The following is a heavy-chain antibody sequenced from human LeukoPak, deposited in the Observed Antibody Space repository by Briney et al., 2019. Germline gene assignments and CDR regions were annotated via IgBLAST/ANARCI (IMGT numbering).Heavy chain of an antibody. CDR1: GFTFSSYW. V-gene: IGHV3-7*03. CDR2: IKQDGSEK. J-gene: IGHJ4*02. CDR3: AKNLNVVVGATSGY. D-gene: IGHD1-26*01. Sequence: TGGSLRLSCAASGFTFSSYWMSWVRQAPGKGLEWVANIKQDGSEKYYVDSVKGRFTISRDNTKNSLYLQMNSLRAEDTAVYYCAKNLNVVVGATSGYWGQGTLVTVSS.